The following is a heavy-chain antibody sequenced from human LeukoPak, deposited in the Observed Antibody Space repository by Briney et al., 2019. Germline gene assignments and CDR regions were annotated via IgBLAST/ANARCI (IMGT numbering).Heavy chain of an antibody. D-gene: IGHD4-17*01. CDR2: ISDSGGTT. CDR3: AKRPVYGASPGYFDY. Sequence: GGSLRLSCAASGFTFSSYAMSWVRQAPGKGLEWVSSISDSGGTTYYADSVQGRFTISRDNSKNTLYLQMNSLRADDTAVYHCAKRPVYGASPGYFDYWGQGTLVTVSS. J-gene: IGHJ4*02. V-gene: IGHV3-23*01. CDR1: GFTFSSYA.